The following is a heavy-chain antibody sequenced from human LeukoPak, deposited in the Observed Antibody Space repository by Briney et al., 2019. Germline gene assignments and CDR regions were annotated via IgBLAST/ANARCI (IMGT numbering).Heavy chain of an antibody. Sequence: GGSLRLSXAASGFTFSSYGMHWVRQAPGKGLEWVAFIRYDGSNKYYADSVKGRFTISRDNSKNTLYLQMNSLRAEDTAAYYCAKDLGSYFDYWGQGTLVTVSS. J-gene: IGHJ4*02. CDR1: GFTFSSYG. CDR2: IRYDGSNK. D-gene: IGHD3-16*01. CDR3: AKDLGSYFDY. V-gene: IGHV3-30*02.